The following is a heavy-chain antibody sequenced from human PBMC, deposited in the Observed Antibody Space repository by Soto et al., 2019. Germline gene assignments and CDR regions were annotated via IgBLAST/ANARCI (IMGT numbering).Heavy chain of an antibody. CDR2: ISYDGSNK. CDR1: GFTFSSYA. CDR3: ARDFQYSGYDTNWFDP. V-gene: IGHV3-30-3*01. Sequence: QVQLVESGGGVVQPGRSLRLSCAASGFTFSSYAMHWVRQAPGKGLEWVAVISYDGSNKYYADSVKGRFTISRDNSKNTLYRQMNSLRAEDTAVYYCARDFQYSGYDTNWFDPWGQGTLVTVSS. D-gene: IGHD5-12*01. J-gene: IGHJ5*02.